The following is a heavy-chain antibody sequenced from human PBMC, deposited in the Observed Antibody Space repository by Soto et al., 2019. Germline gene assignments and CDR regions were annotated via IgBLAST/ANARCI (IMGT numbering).Heavy chain of an antibody. CDR1: GFSLTTGKMG. D-gene: IGHD3-9*01. V-gene: IGHV2-26*01. CDR2: ICSDNER. Sequence: QVTLKESGPALVKPTETLTLTCTVSGFSLTTGKMGVSWIRQPPGKALEWLAHICSDNERSYSTSLQGRLTISKYPSGSQVVLSMTNVDPVDTATYYCARMKVDSYQFYYAMDVWGQGTTVTVSS. CDR3: ARMKVDSYQFYYAMDV. J-gene: IGHJ6*02.